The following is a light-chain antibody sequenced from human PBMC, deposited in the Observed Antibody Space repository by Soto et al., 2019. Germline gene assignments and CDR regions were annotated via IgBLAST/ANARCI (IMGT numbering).Light chain of an antibody. Sequence: EIVLTQSPGTLSLSPGERATLSCRASQSISSIYLAWYQQKPGRAPRLFIYGASSRATGIPDRFSGSGSGTDFTLTISRLEPEDFAVYYCQQYGSSPYTFGQGTKVDIK. CDR1: QSISSIY. CDR2: GAS. CDR3: QQYGSSPYT. J-gene: IGKJ2*01. V-gene: IGKV3-20*01.